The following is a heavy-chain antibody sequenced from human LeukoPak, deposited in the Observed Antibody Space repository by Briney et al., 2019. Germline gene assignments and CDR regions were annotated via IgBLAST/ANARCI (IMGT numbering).Heavy chain of an antibody. CDR2: INPSGGST. J-gene: IGHJ4*02. CDR3: AREGTGDGFFDY. V-gene: IGHV1-46*01. CDR1: GYTFTSYY. Sequence: ASVKVSCKASGYTFTSYYMHWVRQAPGQGLEWMGIINPSGGSTSYAQKFQGRVTITADESTSTAYMELSSLRSEDTAVYYCAREGTGDGFFDYWGQGTLVTVSS. D-gene: IGHD5-24*01.